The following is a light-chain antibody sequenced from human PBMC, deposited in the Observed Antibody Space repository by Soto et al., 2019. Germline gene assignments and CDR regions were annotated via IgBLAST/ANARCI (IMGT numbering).Light chain of an antibody. Sequence: DIQMTQSPSTLSVSLCDVATITCRASQNIGSWLAWYQQKPGEAPKLLISKATNLQSGVPSRFSGSGSGTDFSLTISSLQAVDSATYFCQQYNDLQYSFGPGTKLDI. CDR3: QQYNDLQYS. CDR2: KAT. J-gene: IGKJ2*01. V-gene: IGKV1-5*03. CDR1: QNIGSW.